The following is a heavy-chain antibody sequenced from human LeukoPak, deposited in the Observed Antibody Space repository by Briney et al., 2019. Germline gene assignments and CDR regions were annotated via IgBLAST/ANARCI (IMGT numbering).Heavy chain of an antibody. V-gene: IGHV3-21*01. J-gene: IGHJ4*02. Sequence: GGSLRLSCAASGFSFRNYSMSWVRQAPGKGLEWVSSISSLGTYTYFADSLKGRFTMSRDNANNSLYLQMNSLGGEDTAVYYCARVFLTYSGYDLNFFDSWGQGALVAVSP. CDR2: ISSLGTYT. CDR1: GFSFRNYS. CDR3: ARVFLTYSGYDLNFFDS. D-gene: IGHD5-12*01.